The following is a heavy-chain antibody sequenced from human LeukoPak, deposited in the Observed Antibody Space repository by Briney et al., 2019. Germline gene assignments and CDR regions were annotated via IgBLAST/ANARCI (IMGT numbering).Heavy chain of an antibody. J-gene: IGHJ5*02. CDR3: ARAPNYGSGSYAIDP. CDR1: GGSISSGYYY. V-gene: IGHV4-30-4*08. D-gene: IGHD3-10*01. CDR2: IYYSGTT. Sequence: SETLSLTCTVSGGSISSGYYYWSWLRQPPGNGLEWIVYIYYSGTTYYNPSLKSRVTISVDTSKNQFSLTLSYVTAADTAVYYCARAPNYGSGSYAIDPWGQGTLVTVSS.